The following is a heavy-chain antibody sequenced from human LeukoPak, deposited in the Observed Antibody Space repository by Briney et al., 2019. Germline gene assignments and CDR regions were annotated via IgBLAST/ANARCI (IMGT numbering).Heavy chain of an antibody. Sequence: GRSLRLSCAASAFTLSNAWMSWVRQAPGKGLEWVGCIKIRTDGATRDSAADSTGRLTLSRDGSQSTLYLQMNSLKTEDTAVYYCTTVLRECFDYWGQGTLVTVSS. D-gene: IGHD3-3*01. CDR1: AFTLSNAW. CDR2: IKIRTDGATR. CDR3: TTVLRECFDY. V-gene: IGHV3-15*01. J-gene: IGHJ4*02.